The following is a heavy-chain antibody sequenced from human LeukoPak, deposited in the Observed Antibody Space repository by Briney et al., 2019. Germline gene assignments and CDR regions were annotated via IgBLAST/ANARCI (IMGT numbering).Heavy chain of an antibody. CDR2: ISGSGGST. V-gene: IGHV3-23*01. D-gene: IGHD3-10*01. J-gene: IGHJ3*02. CDR1: GFTFSSYA. CDR3: AKAPKRGPGQGNAFDI. Sequence: GGSLRLSCAASGFTFSSYAMSWVRQAPGKGLEWVSAISGSGGSTYYADSVKGRFTISRDNSKNTLYLQMNSLRAEDTAVYYCAKAPKRGPGQGNAFDIWGQGTMVTVSS.